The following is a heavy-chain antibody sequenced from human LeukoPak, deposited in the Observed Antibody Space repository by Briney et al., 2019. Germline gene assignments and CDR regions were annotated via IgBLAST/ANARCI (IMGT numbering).Heavy chain of an antibody. Sequence: GGSLRLSCAASVFTFSSYGMSWVRQAPGKGLEWVSAISGSGGSTYYADSVKGRFTISRDNSKNTLYLQMNSLRAEDTAVYYCAKRYSSGWYFDYWGQGTLVTVSS. D-gene: IGHD6-19*01. CDR3: AKRYSSGWYFDY. CDR2: ISGSGGST. V-gene: IGHV3-23*01. J-gene: IGHJ4*02. CDR1: VFTFSSYG.